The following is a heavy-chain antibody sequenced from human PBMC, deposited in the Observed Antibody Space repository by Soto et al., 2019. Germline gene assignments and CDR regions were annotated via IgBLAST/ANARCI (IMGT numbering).Heavy chain of an antibody. D-gene: IGHD6-13*01. J-gene: IGHJ4*02. CDR1: GFTFDDYV. V-gene: IGHV3-9*01. CDR3: AKALGIAAADNDY. Sequence: EVRLVESGGGLVQPGTSLRLSCAASGFTFDDYVMHWVRQAPGKGLEWVSSISWNSGSLDYADSVKGRFTISRDNSKNTLYLQMNSLRAEDTAVYYCAKALGIAAADNDYWGQGTLVTVSS. CDR2: ISWNSGSL.